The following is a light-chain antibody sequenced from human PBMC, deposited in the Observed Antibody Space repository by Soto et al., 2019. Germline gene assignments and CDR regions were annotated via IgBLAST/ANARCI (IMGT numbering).Light chain of an antibody. V-gene: IGLV4-69*01. CDR2: LNSDGSH. J-gene: IGLJ2*01. CDR3: QTWGTGIQV. CDR1: SGHSSYA. Sequence: QLVLTQSPSASASLGASVKLTCTLSSGHSSYAIAWHQQQPEKGPRYLMKLNSDGSHSKGDGIPDRFSGSSSGAERYLTISSLQSEEEADYYCQTWGTGIQVFGGGTQLTVL.